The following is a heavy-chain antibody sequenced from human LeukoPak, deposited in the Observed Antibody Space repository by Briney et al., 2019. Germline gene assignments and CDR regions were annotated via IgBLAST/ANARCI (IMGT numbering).Heavy chain of an antibody. CDR3: ARGTSGGNGHDS. J-gene: IGHJ4*02. D-gene: IGHD3-10*01. Sequence: SETLSLTCTVSGGSISSHYWSWIRQPAGKGLEWIGRIYTSVTTNYNPSLKSRVTMSVDTSKDQFSVKLSSVTAADTAVYYCARGTSGGNGHDSWGQGTLVTVSS. CDR2: IYTSVTT. V-gene: IGHV4-4*07. CDR1: GGSISSHY.